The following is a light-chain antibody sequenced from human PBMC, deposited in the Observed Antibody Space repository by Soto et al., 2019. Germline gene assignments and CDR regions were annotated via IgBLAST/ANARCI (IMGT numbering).Light chain of an antibody. CDR1: NIGSKS. J-gene: IGLJ2*01. CDR3: RVWDSSSDHVV. CDR2: YVS. V-gene: IGLV3-21*04. Sequence: SSELTQPPSVSVAPGKTARITCGGTNIGSKSVHWYQQKPGQAPVLVIYYVSDRPSGIPERFSGSNSGNTATLTISRVEAGDEADYYCRVWDSSSDHVVFGGGTKLTVL.